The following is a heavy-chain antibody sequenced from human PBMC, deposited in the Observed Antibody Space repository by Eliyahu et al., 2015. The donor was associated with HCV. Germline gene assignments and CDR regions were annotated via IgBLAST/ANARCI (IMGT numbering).Heavy chain of an antibody. CDR1: GGSIXTYY. V-gene: IGHV4-59*01. Sequence: QVQLQESGPGLVKPSETLSLTCTVSGGSIXTYYWSWIRQPPGKGLXWIGDXHYXGSPHYNPSLKSRVTISLDTSKNQFSLNLTSVTAADTAVYYCASGGGGIAVAGTGGWFDPWGQGTLVTVSS. CDR2: XHYXGSP. CDR3: ASGGGGIAVAGTGGWFDP. J-gene: IGHJ5*02. D-gene: IGHD6-19*01.